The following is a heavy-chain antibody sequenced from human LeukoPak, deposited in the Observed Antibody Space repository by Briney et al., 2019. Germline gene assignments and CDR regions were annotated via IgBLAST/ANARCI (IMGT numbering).Heavy chain of an antibody. CDR1: GFTFSSYW. J-gene: IGHJ4*02. CDR2: IKQDGSEK. Sequence: GGSLRLSCAASGFTFSSYWMSWVRQAPGKGLEWVANIKQDGSEKYYVDSVRGRFTISRDNAKTSLYLQMNSLRAEDTAVYYCARDLSGVAGYTYGRGIDYWGQGTLVTVSS. D-gene: IGHD5-18*01. V-gene: IGHV3-7*01. CDR3: ARDLSGVAGYTYGRGIDY.